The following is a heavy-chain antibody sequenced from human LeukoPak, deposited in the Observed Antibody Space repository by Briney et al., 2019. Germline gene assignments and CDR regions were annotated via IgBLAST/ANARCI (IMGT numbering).Heavy chain of an antibody. V-gene: IGHV4-4*07. Sequence: SETLSLTCTVSGDSISSYYWSWIRQPAGKGLEWIGRIYTSGSTNNNPSLKSRVTLPVDTSKNQFSLKLSSVTAAYTAVYYCAAVGGSGSYYIWFDPWGQGTLVTVSS. D-gene: IGHD3-10*01. CDR2: IYTSGST. CDR3: AAVGGSGSYYIWFDP. CDR1: GDSISSYY. J-gene: IGHJ5*02.